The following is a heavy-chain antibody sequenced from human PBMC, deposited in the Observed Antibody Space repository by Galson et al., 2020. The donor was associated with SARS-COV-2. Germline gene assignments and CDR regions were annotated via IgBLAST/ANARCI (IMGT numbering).Heavy chain of an antibody. J-gene: IGHJ6*02. CDR1: GFSLSTSGMC. Sequence: SGPTLVTPTQTLTLTCTCSGFSLSTSGMCVSWLRQTPRKALATLALTDLNEEKYYSTSLKTRLTISKDTSKNQVVITMTNMDPVDTATYYWARDTAMVFHRSYYYGMDVWGQGTTVTGSS. D-gene: IGHD5-18*01. V-gene: IGHV2-70*01. CDR2: TDLNEEK. CDR3: ARDTAMVFHRSYYYGMDV.